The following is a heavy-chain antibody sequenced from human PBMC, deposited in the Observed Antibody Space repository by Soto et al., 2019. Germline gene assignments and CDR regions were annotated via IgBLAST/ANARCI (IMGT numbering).Heavy chain of an antibody. CDR3: ARDVKLEPKPPHYYYYGMDV. CDR1: GYSFTSYG. CDR2: ISAYNGNT. D-gene: IGHD1-1*01. V-gene: IGHV1-18*01. J-gene: IGHJ6*02. Sequence: XSVKVPCKASGYSFTSYGIIWVRQAPGQGLEWMGWISAYNGNTNYAQKLQGRVTMTTDTSTSTAYMELRSLRSDDTAVYYCARDVKLEPKPPHYYYYGMDVWGQGTTVT.